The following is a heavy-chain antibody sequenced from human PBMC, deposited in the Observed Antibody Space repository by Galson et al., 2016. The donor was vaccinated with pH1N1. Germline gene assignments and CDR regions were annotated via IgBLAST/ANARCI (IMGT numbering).Heavy chain of an antibody. J-gene: IGHJ6*02. CDR3: ARPDQGAPYYYYGMDG. CDR1: GGTFSTYAIGSYA. CDR2: IIPMFPTP. Sequence: SVKVSCKASGGTFSTYAIGSYAISWVRQAPGQGLEWMGGIIPMFPTPTYAQKFQGRVTITADASTSTAYMELGSLRSKDTAGDYCARPDQGAPYYYYGMDGWGQGTTVTVSS. V-gene: IGHV1-69*13. D-gene: IGHD3-16*01.